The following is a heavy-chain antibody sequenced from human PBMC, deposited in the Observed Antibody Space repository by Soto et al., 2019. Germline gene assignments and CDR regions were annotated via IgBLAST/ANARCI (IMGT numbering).Heavy chain of an antibody. CDR2: INHSGST. Sequence: PSETLSLTCAVYGGSFSGYYWTWIRQPPGTGLEWIGEINHSGSTNYNPSLKSRVTISVDTSKNQFSLKLTSVTAADTAVYYCARVDPGHCFDYWGQGTLVTVSS. CDR3: ARVDPGHCFDY. V-gene: IGHV4-34*01. D-gene: IGHD2-2*03. J-gene: IGHJ4*02. CDR1: GGSFSGYY.